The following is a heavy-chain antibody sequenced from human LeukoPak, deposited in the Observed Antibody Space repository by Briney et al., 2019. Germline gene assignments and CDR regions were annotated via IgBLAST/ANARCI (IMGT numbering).Heavy chain of an antibody. J-gene: IGHJ5*02. CDR1: GGSISSYY. CDR3: ASYGSGTHIPSAWFDP. CDR2: IFYSGST. Sequence: SETLSLTCTVSGGSISSYYWSWIRQPPGKGLEWIGYIFYSGSTNYNPSLKSRVTISVDTSKNQFSLKLSSVTAADTAVYYCASYGSGTHIPSAWFDPWGQGTLVTVSS. D-gene: IGHD3-10*01. V-gene: IGHV4-59*01.